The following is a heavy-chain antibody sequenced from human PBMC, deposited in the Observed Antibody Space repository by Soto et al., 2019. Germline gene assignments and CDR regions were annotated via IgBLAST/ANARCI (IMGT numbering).Heavy chain of an antibody. CDR3: ARESEDLTSNFDY. V-gene: IGHV3-30-3*01. CDR2: ISYDGSNK. CDR1: GFTFSSYA. J-gene: IGHJ4*02. Sequence: PGGSLRLSCAASGFTFSSYAMHWVRQAPGKGLEWVAVISYDGSNKYSADSVKGRFTISRDNAKNSLYLQMNSLRAEDTAVYYCARESEDLTSNFDYWGQGTQVTVSS.